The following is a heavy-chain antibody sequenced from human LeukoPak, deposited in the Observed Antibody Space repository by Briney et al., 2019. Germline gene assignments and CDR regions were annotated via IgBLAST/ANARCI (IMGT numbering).Heavy chain of an antibody. V-gene: IGHV3-30*14. CDR3: SRDLGLSAVYYFDS. D-gene: IGHD3-16*01. CDR2: ISSGSEK. CDR1: GFTFSIFP. Sequence: GRSLRLSCEASGFTFSIFPMHWVRQAPGKGLERVALISSGSEKYYAASVKGRFTISRDNTKNTLHLQINSRRADDKALYYYSRDLGLSAVYYFDSWGQGTLVIVSS. J-gene: IGHJ4*02.